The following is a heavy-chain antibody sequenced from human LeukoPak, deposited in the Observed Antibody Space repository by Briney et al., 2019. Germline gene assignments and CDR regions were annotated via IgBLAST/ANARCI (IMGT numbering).Heavy chain of an antibody. V-gene: IGHV3-21*01. D-gene: IGHD3-22*01. Sequence: GGSLRLSCAASGFTFSSYSMNWVRQAPGKGLEWVSSISSSSSYIYYADSVKGRFTISRDNAKNSLYLQMNSLRAEDTAVYYCARFDYYDSSGYRTIDAFDIWGQGTMVTVSS. CDR1: GFTFSSYS. CDR2: ISSSSSYI. CDR3: ARFDYYDSSGYRTIDAFDI. J-gene: IGHJ3*02.